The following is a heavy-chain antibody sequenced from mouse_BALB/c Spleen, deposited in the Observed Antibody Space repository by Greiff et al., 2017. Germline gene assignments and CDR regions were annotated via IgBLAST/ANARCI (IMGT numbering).Heavy chain of an antibody. D-gene: IGHD4-1*01. J-gene: IGHJ3*01. Sequence: EVQVVESGPELMKPGASVKISCKASGYSFTSYYMHWVKQSHGKSLEWIGYIDPFNGGTSYNQKFKGKATLTVDKSSSTAYMHLSSLTSEDSAVYYCARRRNWEGTFAYWGQGTLVTVSA. CDR1: GYSFTSYY. CDR3: ARRRNWEGTFAY. CDR2: IDPFNGGT. V-gene: IGHV1S135*01.